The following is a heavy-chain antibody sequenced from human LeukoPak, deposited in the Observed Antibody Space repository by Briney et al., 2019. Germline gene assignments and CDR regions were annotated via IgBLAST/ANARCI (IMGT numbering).Heavy chain of an antibody. V-gene: IGHV3-7*01. CDR3: AREGESGYVWGSYRNFDY. CDR1: GFTFSSYW. CDR2: IKQDGSEK. D-gene: IGHD3-16*02. J-gene: IGHJ4*02. Sequence: GGTLRLSCAASGFTFSSYWMSWVRQAPGKGLEWVANIKQDGSEKYYVDSVKGRFTISRDNAKNSLYLQMNSLRAEDTAVYYCAREGESGYVWGSYRNFDYWGQGTLVTVSS.